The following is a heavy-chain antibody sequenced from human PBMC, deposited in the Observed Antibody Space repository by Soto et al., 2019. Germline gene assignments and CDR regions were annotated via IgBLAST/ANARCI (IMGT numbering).Heavy chain of an antibody. CDR1: GYTFTRLS. CDR2: ISSTTNYI. V-gene: IGHV3-21*06. J-gene: IGHJ4*02. Sequence: EVQLVESGGGLVKPGGSLRLSCAAYGYTFTRLSMNWVRQAPGKGLEWVSSISSTTNYIYYGDSMKGRFTISRDNAKNSLYLEMNSLRAEDTAVYYCARESEDLTSNFDYWGQGTLVTVCS. CDR3: ARESEDLTSNFDY.